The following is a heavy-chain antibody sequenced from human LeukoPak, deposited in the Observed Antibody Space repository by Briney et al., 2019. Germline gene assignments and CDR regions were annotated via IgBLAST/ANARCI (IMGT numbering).Heavy chain of an antibody. D-gene: IGHD5-24*01. Sequence: PGRSLRLSRAASRFTFTNYGMHWVRQAPGKGLEWVAFISYDGSNQYYADSVKGRFTVSRDNSKNTLYLQMNSLRAEDTALYYCAKVQSSGETAHYGVDVWGQGTTVTVSS. J-gene: IGHJ6*02. CDR1: RFTFTNYG. CDR3: AKVQSSGETAHYGVDV. CDR2: ISYDGSNQ. V-gene: IGHV3-30*18.